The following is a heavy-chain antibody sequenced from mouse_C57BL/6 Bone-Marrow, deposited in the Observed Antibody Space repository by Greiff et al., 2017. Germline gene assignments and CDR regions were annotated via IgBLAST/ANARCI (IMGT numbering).Heavy chain of an antibody. CDR3: TRSLIYYGTNY. Sequence: VQLQQSGAELVKPGASVKLSCTASGFNIKDYYIHWVKQRTEQGLEWIGRIDPEDGETKYAPKFQDKATITADTSSNTAYLQLSSLTSEDTAVYDCTRSLIYYGTNYWCQGPTLTVSS. D-gene: IGHD1-1*01. CDR1: GFNIKDYY. V-gene: IGHV14-2*01. J-gene: IGHJ2*01. CDR2: IDPEDGET.